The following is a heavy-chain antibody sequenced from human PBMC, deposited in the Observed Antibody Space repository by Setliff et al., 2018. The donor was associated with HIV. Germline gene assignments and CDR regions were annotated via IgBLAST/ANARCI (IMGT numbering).Heavy chain of an antibody. CDR2: INSDGSTV. J-gene: IGHJ5*01. CDR3: VRVAGFSSSWFGY. CDR1: GGSISSNW. V-gene: IGHV3-74*03. D-gene: IGHD6-13*01. Sequence: ETLSLTCTVSGGSISSNWWSWVRQSPGKGLEWVARINSDGSTVEHAGAVKGRLTISRDNARNTLYLEMNSLRVEDAAMYYCVRVAGFSSSWFGYWGQGTLVTVSS.